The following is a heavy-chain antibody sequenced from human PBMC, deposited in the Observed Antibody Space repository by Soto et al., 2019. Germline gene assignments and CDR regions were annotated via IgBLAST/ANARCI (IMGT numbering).Heavy chain of an antibody. CDR2: ISYDGSNK. V-gene: IGHV3-30*18. D-gene: IGHD3-22*01. CDR3: AKGVIGSYYYDSSGYYSYYFDY. CDR1: GFTFSSYG. J-gene: IGHJ4*02. Sequence: QVQLVESGGGVVQPGRSLRLSCAASGFTFSSYGMHWVRQAPGKGLEWVAVISYDGSNKYYADSVKGRFTISRDNSKNTLYLQMNSLRAEDTAVYYCAKGVIGSYYYDSSGYYSYYFDYWGQGILVTVSS.